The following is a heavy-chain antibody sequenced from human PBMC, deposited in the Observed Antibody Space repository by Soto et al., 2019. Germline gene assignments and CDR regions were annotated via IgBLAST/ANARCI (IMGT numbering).Heavy chain of an antibody. D-gene: IGHD3-22*01. CDR3: ARSRRNYYDSSGYYGGAFDI. V-gene: IGHV3-13*05. CDR1: GFTFSSYD. CDR2: IGTAGDP. Sequence: EVQLVESGGGLVQPGGSLRLSCAASGFTFSSYDMHWVRQATGKGLEWVSAIGTAGDPYYPGSVKGRFTISRENAKNSLYLQMNSLRAGDTAVYYCARSRRNYYDSSGYYGGAFDIWGQGTMVTVSS. J-gene: IGHJ3*02.